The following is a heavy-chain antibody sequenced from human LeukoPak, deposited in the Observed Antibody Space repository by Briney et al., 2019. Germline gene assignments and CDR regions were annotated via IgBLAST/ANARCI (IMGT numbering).Heavy chain of an antibody. CDR3: VKGITGFDY. V-gene: IGHV3-23*01. CDR1: GFTLSSSG. Sequence: GRSLRLSCAASGFTLSSSGMSWVRQAPGNGLEWVSGISSGTGSTYYADSVKGRFTISRDTSKNTLYLQINSLRGEDTAVYYCVKGITGFDYWGQGTLVTVSS. CDR2: ISSGTGST. D-gene: IGHD3-16*01. J-gene: IGHJ4*02.